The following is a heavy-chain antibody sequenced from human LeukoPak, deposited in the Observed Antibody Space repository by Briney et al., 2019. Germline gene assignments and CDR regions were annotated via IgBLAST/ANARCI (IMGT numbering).Heavy chain of an antibody. J-gene: IGHJ6*02. CDR1: GFTFSSYW. V-gene: IGHV3-7*03. CDR3: ARGGGLDV. Sequence: GGSLRLSCAASGFTFSSYWMNWARQAPGKGLEWVASINHNGNVNYYVDSVKGRFTISRDNAKNSLCLQMSNLRAEDTAVYFCARGGGLDVWGQGATVAVSS. D-gene: IGHD3-16*01. CDR2: INHNGNVN.